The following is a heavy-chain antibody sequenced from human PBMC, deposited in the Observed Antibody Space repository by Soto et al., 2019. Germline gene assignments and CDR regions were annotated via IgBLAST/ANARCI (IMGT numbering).Heavy chain of an antibody. CDR1: GYSFPNYW. CDR2: IYPGDSVI. V-gene: IGHV5-51*01. D-gene: IGHD2-15*01. Sequence: GESLKISCKGSGYSFPNYWIGWVRQMPGKGLEWMGIIYPGDSVIRYSPSFQGQVTISVDKSISTAYLQWSSLKASDSAIYYCARPRSGGSLYHGMDVWGQGTTVTVSS. CDR3: ARPRSGGSLYHGMDV. J-gene: IGHJ6*02.